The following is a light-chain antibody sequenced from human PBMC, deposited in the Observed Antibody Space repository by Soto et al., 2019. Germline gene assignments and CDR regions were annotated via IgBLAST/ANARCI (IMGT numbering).Light chain of an antibody. CDR2: DAS. CDR3: QQRADWPAT. J-gene: IGKJ3*01. CDR1: QSVSTY. Sequence: EIVMTQSPATLSLSPGERAILSCRASQSVSTYLASYQQKPGQAPRLLIFDASKRATGIPARFSGSGSGTDFTLTISSLEPEEFAVYYCQQRADWPATFGPGTKVDVK. V-gene: IGKV3-11*01.